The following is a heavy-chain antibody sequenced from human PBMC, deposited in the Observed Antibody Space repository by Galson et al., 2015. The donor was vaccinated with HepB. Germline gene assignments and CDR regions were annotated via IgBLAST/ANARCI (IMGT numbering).Heavy chain of an antibody. Sequence: SLRLSCAASGFTFKNYAMSWVRQAPGKGLEWVSAVSGSAVSTYYAGSVKGRFTIPRDNSKNTLFLQMKSLRAEDTAIYYCAKWGGAVDYWCQGTLVTVSS. CDR2: VSGSAVST. CDR3: AKWGGAVDY. CDR1: GFTFKNYA. D-gene: IGHD1-26*01. V-gene: IGHV3-23*01. J-gene: IGHJ4*02.